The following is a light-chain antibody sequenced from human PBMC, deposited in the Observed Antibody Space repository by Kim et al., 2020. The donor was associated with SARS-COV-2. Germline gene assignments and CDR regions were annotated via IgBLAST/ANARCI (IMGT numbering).Light chain of an antibody. CDR1: QSLSTSY. V-gene: IGKV3-20*01. J-gene: IGKJ4*01. CDR3: LQYDTSLT. Sequence: SPGARATLSCRASQSLSTSYLAWYQQKPGQAPRLIMYDTSKRATGVPDRFSGSGSGTQFTLTISRLEPEDFAVYFCLQYDTSLTFGGGTKVDIK. CDR2: DTS.